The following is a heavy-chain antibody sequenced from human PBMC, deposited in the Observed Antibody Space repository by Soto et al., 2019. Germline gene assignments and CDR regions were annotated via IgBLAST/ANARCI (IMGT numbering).Heavy chain of an antibody. D-gene: IGHD6-13*01. CDR2: IYYSGST. Sequence: SETLSLTCTVSGGSISSYYWSWIRQPPGKGLEWIGYIYYSGSTNYNPSLKSRVTISVDTSKNQFSLKLSSVTAADTAVYYCARHSPGYSSSWGGDGWFDPWGQGTLVTVSS. V-gene: IGHV4-59*08. J-gene: IGHJ5*02. CDR3: ARHSPGYSSSWGGDGWFDP. CDR1: GGSISSYY.